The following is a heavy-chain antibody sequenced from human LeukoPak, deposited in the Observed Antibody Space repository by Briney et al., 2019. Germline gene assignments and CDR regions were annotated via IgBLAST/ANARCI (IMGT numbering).Heavy chain of an antibody. V-gene: IGHV1-2*02. D-gene: IGHD3-10*01. CDR2: INPNSGGT. CDR3: ARDLFRITMVRGVKPAY. CDR1: GYTFTGYY. Sequence: ASVKVSCKASGYTFTGYYMHWVRPAPGQGLEWMGWINPNSGGTNYAQKFQGRVTMTRDTSISTAYMELSRLRSDDTAVYYCARDLFRITMVRGVKPAYWGQGTLVTVSS. J-gene: IGHJ4*02.